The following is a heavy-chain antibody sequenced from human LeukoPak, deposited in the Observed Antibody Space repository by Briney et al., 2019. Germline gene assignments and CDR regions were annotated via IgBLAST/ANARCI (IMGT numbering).Heavy chain of an antibody. D-gene: IGHD2-15*01. Sequence: PSETLSLTCTVSGGSISSYYWSWIRQPPGKGLEWIGYIYYSWSTNYNPSLKSRVTISVDTSKNQFSLKLSSVTAADTAVYYCARGRYCSGGSCYSADAFDIWGQGTMVTASS. V-gene: IGHV4-59*01. CDR1: GGSISSYY. CDR2: IYYSWST. J-gene: IGHJ3*02. CDR3: ARGRYCSGGSCYSADAFDI.